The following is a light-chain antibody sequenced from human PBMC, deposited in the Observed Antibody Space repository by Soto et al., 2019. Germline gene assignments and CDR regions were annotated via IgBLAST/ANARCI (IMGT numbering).Light chain of an antibody. CDR2: DVR. CDR1: SRDGGYYNY. J-gene: IGLJ1*01. Sequence: SVLTQPASVSGAPGQSITISCTGTSRDGGYYNYVSWYQQNPGKAPKLMIYDVRNRPSGVSNRFSGSKSGNTASLTISGLQAEDEADYYCSSYTSSSTYVFGTGTKVTV. V-gene: IGLV2-14*03. CDR3: SSYTSSSTYV.